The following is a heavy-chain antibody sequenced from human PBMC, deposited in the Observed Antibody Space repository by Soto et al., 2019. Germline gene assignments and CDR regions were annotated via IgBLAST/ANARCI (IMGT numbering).Heavy chain of an antibody. V-gene: IGHV4-4*02. J-gene: IGHJ5*02. CDR2: IYHSGST. CDR1: GGSISSSNW. Sequence: SETLSLTCAVSGGSISSSNWWSWVRQPPGKGLEWIGEIYHSGSTNYNPSLKSRVTISVDKSKNQFSLKLSSVTAADTAVYYCARDWRDTAMVENWFDPWGQGTLVTVSS. CDR3: ARDWRDTAMVENWFDP. D-gene: IGHD5-18*01.